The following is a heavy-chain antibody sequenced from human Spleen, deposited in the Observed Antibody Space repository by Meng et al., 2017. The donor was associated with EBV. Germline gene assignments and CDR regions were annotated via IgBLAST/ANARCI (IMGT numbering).Heavy chain of an antibody. D-gene: IGHD3-22*01. CDR3: AAYYYDTSGFDY. J-gene: IGHJ4*02. CDR2: ILGYGDRT. V-gene: IGHV3-23*01. CDR1: GFGFSGYG. Sequence: EVQLLECGGALVQPRGFLGLSCEVCGFGFSGYGVSWVRQAPGKGLEWVSSILGYGDRTYYADSVKGRFTISRDNSRNMVDLQMNGLRADDSAIYYCAAYYYDTSGFDYWGQGTLVTVSS.